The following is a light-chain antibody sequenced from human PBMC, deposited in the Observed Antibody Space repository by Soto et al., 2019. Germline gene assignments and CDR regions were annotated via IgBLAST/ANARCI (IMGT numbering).Light chain of an antibody. V-gene: IGKV4-1*01. CDR1: QSVLYSSNNKNY. J-gene: IGKJ4*01. Sequence: DIVMTQSPDSLAVSLAERATINCKSSQSVLYSSNNKNYLAWYQQKPGQPPKLLIYWASTRESGVPDRFSGSGSGTDFTLTISSLQAEDVAVYYCQQYYRTPLTFGGGTKVDIK. CDR3: QQYYRTPLT. CDR2: WAS.